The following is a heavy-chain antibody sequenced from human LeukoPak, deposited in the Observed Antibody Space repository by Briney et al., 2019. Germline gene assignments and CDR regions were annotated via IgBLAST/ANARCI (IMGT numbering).Heavy chain of an antibody. J-gene: IGHJ6*03. Sequence: SETLSLTCPVYGGSFSGYYWSWIRQPPGKGLEWIWEINHSGSTNYNPSLKSRVTISVDTSKNQFSLKLSSVTAADTAVYYCARGRYDFWSGYYDYYYYYYMDVWGKGTTVTVSS. CDR3: ARGRYDFWSGYYDYYYYYYMDV. D-gene: IGHD3-3*01. V-gene: IGHV4-34*01. CDR2: INHSGST. CDR1: GGSFSGYY.